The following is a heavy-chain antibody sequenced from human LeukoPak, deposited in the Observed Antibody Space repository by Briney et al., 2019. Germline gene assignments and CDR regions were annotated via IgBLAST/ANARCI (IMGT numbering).Heavy chain of an antibody. CDR2: ISYDGSNK. Sequence: GGSLRLSCAASGFTFSSYAMHWVRQAPGKGLEWVAVISYDGSNKYYADSVKGRFTISRDNSKNTLYLQMNSLRAEDTAVYYCARDHHDTDSLPDYWDQGTLVTVSS. J-gene: IGHJ4*02. CDR3: ARDHHDTDSLPDY. V-gene: IGHV3-30-3*01. D-gene: IGHD3-9*01. CDR1: GFTFSSYA.